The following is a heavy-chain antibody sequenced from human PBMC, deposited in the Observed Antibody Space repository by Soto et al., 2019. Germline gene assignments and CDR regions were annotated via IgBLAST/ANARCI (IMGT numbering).Heavy chain of an antibody. J-gene: IGHJ4*02. D-gene: IGHD3-3*02. CDR3: ARERSGSITEY. Sequence: EVQLVESGGGLIQPGGSLRLSCAASGFSVSNNRMSWVRQAPGKGLEWVSVIYTSGSTSYADSVRGRFIISRDNSKNTLYVQMNSLRAEDTAVYYCARERSGSITEYWGQGTLVTVSS. CDR2: IYTSGST. V-gene: IGHV3-53*01. CDR1: GFSVSNNR.